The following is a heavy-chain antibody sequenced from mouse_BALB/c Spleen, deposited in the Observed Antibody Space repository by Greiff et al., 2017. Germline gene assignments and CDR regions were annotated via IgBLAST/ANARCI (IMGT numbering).Heavy chain of an antibody. Sequence: EVKLVESGGGLVQPGGSMKLSCVASGFTFSNYWMNWVRQSPEKGLEWVAEIRLKSNNYATHYAESVKGRFTISRDDSKSSVYLQMNNLRAEDTGIYYCTLIYDGYYGYFDYWGQGTTLTVSS. J-gene: IGHJ2*01. CDR1: GFTFSNYW. D-gene: IGHD2-3*01. CDR2: IRLKSNNYAT. CDR3: TLIYDGYYGYFDY. V-gene: IGHV6-6*02.